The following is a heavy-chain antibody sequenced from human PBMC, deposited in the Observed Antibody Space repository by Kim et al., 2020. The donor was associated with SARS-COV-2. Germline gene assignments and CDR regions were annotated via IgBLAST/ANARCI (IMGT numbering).Heavy chain of an antibody. Sequence: SETLSLTCTVSGYSISSGYYWGWIRQPPGKGLEWIGSIYHSGSTYYNPSLKSRVTISVDTSKNQFSLKLSSVTAADTAVYYCARGAYSYVSNFDYWGQGTLVTVSS. J-gene: IGHJ4*02. V-gene: IGHV4-38-2*02. CDR3: ARGAYSYVSNFDY. D-gene: IGHD5-18*01. CDR1: GYSISSGYY. CDR2: IYHSGST.